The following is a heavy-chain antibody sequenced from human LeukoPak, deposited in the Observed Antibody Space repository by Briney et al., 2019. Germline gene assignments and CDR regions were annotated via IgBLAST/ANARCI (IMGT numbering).Heavy chain of an antibody. CDR3: TRQTNDFWSGYYHYYYYGMDV. CDR2: IKQDGSEK. J-gene: IGHJ6*02. CDR1: GFTFSSYW. D-gene: IGHD3-3*01. Sequence: GGSLRLSCAASGFTFSSYWMSWVRQAPGKGLEWVANIKQDGSEKYYVDSVKGRFTISRDNAKNSLYLQMNSLRAEDTAVYYCTRQTNDFWSGYYHYYYYGMDVWGQGTTVTVSS. V-gene: IGHV3-7*03.